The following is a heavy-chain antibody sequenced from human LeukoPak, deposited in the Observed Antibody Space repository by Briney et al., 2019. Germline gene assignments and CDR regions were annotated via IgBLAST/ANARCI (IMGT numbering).Heavy chain of an antibody. CDR2: IYYSGST. Sequence: PSETLSLTCTVSGGSISSSTYYWGWIRQPPGKGLEWIGSIYYSGSTYYNPSLKSRVTISVDTSKNQFSLKLSSVTAADTAVYYCARDLTALAYGGQGTLSPSPQ. D-gene: IGHD3-9*01. CDR3: ARDLTALAY. CDR1: GGSISSSTYY. J-gene: IGHJ4*02. V-gene: IGHV4-39*07.